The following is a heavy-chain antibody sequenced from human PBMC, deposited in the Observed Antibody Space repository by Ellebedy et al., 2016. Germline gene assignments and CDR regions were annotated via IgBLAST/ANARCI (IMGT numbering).Heavy chain of an antibody. CDR1: GGSISSYY. Sequence: SETLSLTXTVSGGSISSYYWSWIRQPPGKGLEWIGHIYYSGSTNYNPSLKSRVTISLDTSKNQFSLNLSSVTAADTAVYYCARGWPYFYGSGINDWGQGTLVTVSS. V-gene: IGHV4-59*01. D-gene: IGHD3-10*01. CDR3: ARGWPYFYGSGIND. J-gene: IGHJ4*02. CDR2: IYYSGST.